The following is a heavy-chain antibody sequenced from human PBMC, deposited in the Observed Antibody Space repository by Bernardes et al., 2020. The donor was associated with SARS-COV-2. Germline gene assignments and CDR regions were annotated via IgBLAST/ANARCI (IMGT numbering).Heavy chain of an antibody. CDR2: ISISISYI. J-gene: IGHJ6*02. D-gene: IGHD6-19*01. CDR1: GFTFSSYS. V-gene: IGHV3-21*01. CDR3: ARDLVAGYYYGMDV. Sequence: GGSLRLSCAASGFTFSSYSMNWVRQAPGKGLEWVSSISISISYIYYADSVKGRFTIPRDNAKSSLSLQMNSLRAEDTAVYYCARDLVAGYYYGMDVWGQGATVTVSS.